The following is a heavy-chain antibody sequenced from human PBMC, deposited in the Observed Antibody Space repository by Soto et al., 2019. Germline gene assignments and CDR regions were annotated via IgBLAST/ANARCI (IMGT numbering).Heavy chain of an antibody. J-gene: IGHJ5*02. V-gene: IGHV1-18*01. CDR3: ARDTIIANGGYSYNGIDP. CDR2: ISAYNGNT. CDR1: GYTFTSYG. Sequence: ASVKVSCKASGYTFTSYGISWVRQAPGQGLEWMGWISAYNGNTNYAQKLQGRVTMTTDTSMSTAYMELSSLRSDDTAVYYCARDTIIANGGYSYNGIDPWGPGTLVTLSS. D-gene: IGHD3-22*01.